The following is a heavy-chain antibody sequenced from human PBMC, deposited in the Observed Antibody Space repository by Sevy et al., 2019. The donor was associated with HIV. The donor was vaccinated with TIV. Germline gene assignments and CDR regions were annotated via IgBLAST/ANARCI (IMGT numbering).Heavy chain of an antibody. D-gene: IGHD2-2*01. J-gene: IGHJ5*02. V-gene: IGHV4-34*01. CDR1: DGSFSGYY. CDR3: ARSPPVVVVPGAPSWFDP. CDR2: INEGGIT. Sequence: SETLSLTCAVHDGSFSGYYWNWIRQLPGKGLEWIGEINEGGITYYNPSLKSRVTISVDTSKKQFSLKLSSVTVVESAVYFCARSPPVVVVPGAPSWFDPWGQGTLVTVSS.